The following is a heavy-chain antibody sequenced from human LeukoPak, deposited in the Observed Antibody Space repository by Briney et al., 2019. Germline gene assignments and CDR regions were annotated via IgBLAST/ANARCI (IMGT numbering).Heavy chain of an antibody. CDR2: IKQDGSER. CDR3: ARGPSGGNGFSY. D-gene: IGHD2-15*01. CDR1: GFTFSSYW. Sequence: GSLRLSCAASGFTFSSYWMSWVRQAPGKGLEWVANIKQDGSERYYVDSVKGRFTISRDNAKNSLYLQMNSLRPVDTAVYYCARGPSGGNGFSYWGLGTLVTVSS. V-gene: IGHV3-7*04. J-gene: IGHJ4*02.